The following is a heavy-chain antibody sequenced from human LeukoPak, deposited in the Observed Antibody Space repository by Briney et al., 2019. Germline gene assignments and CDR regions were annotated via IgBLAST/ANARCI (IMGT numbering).Heavy chain of an antibody. Sequence: SETLSLTCTVSGDSVTTYYWSWIRQPPGRGLEWLGYVYYSGSATYNPSLKSRVTISVDTSKNQFSLRLSSVTAADTAVYYCARDGSNWSNDYYHGVDVWGQGTTVTVSS. J-gene: IGHJ6*02. CDR2: VYYSGSA. CDR1: GDSVTTYY. V-gene: IGHV4-59*02. CDR3: ARDGSNWSNDYYHGVDV. D-gene: IGHD4-11*01.